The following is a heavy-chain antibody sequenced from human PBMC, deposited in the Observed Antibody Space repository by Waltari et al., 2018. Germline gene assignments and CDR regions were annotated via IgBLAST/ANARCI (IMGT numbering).Heavy chain of an antibody. V-gene: IGHV4-30-2*04. CDR3: ARKTFHCSSTSCSPYNWFDP. CDR2: ST. J-gene: IGHJ5*02. Sequence: STYYNPSLKSRVTISVDTSKNQFSLKLSSVTAADTAVYYCARKTFHCSSTSCSPYNWFDPWGQGTLVTVSS. D-gene: IGHD2-2*01.